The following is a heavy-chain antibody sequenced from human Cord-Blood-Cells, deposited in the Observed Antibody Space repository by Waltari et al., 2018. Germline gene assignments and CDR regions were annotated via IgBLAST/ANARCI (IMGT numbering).Heavy chain of an antibody. Sequence: QVQLVESGGGVVQPGRSLRLSCAAPGFTFSRYGMHWVRQAPGQGLEWVAVISYDGSNKYYADSVKGRFTISRDNSKNTLYLQMNSLRAEDTAVYYCAKVSKYYDFWSGYYSGSMDVWGQGTTVTVSS. J-gene: IGHJ6*02. D-gene: IGHD3-3*01. V-gene: IGHV3-30*18. CDR3: AKVSKYYDFWSGYYSGSMDV. CDR2: ISYDGSNK. CDR1: GFTFSRYG.